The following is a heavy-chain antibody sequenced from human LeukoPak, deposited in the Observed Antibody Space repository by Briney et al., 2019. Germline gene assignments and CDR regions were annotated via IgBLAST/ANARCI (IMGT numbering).Heavy chain of an antibody. CDR3: ARGNRHITMVRGPQGY. J-gene: IGHJ4*02. D-gene: IGHD3-10*01. CDR2: INPNSGGT. V-gene: IGHV1-2*02. CDR1: GYTFTGYY. Sequence: GASVKVSCKASGYTFTGYYMHWVRQAPGQGLEWMGWINPNSGGTNYAQKFQGRATMTRDTSISTAYMELSRLRSDDTAVYYCARGNRHITMVRGPQGYWGQGTLVTVSS.